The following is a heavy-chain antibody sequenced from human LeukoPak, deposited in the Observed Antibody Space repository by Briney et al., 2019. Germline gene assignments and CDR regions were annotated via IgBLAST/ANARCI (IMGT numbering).Heavy chain of an antibody. D-gene: IGHD1-1*01. J-gene: IGHJ4*03. V-gene: IGHV4-34*01. CDR3: ARGPTISETGYFDY. CDR2: INHRGDT. Sequence: PLETLSLTCAVYGGSFSAYYWSWIRQSPGKGLEWIAEINHRGDTNYNPSVKSRVSISVDTSKNQLSLKVTSLTAADTAVYYCARGPTISETGYFDYWGQGTLVTVSS. CDR1: GGSFSAYY.